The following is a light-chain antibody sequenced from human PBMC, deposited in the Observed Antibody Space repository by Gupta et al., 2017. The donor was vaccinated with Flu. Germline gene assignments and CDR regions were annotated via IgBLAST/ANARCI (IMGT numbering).Light chain of an antibody. CDR3: QARDSSTYV. Sequence: SYELTQPPSVSVSPGHTASIPCSGDKLGDKYASWYQQKPGQSPVMVIYQDSERPSGIPQRFSGSNSGNTATLTISETQAVDEADYYCQARDSSTYVFGTGTKVIVL. J-gene: IGLJ1*01. CDR2: QDS. CDR1: KLGDKY. V-gene: IGLV3-1*01.